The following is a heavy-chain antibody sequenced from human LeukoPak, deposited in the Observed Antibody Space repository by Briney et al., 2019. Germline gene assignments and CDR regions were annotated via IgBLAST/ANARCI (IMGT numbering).Heavy chain of an antibody. CDR3: AKADGFDY. V-gene: IGHV3-48*01. J-gene: IGHJ4*02. Sequence: GGALRLSCAASGFTFSTYSMSWVRQAPGKGLEWVSYISSSSSTIYYADSVKGRFTISRDNAKNSLYLQMNSLRAEDTAMYYCAKADGFDYWGQGTLVTVSS. CDR2: ISSSSSTI. CDR1: GFTFSTYS. D-gene: IGHD5-24*01.